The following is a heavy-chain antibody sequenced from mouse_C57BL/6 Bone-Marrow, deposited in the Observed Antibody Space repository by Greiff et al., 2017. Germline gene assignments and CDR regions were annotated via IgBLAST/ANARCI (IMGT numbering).Heavy chain of an antibody. J-gene: IGHJ3*01. V-gene: IGHV1-64*01. CDR1: GYTFTSYW. CDR3: ASYYGNPWFAY. CDR2: IHPNSGST. D-gene: IGHD2-10*01. Sequence: QVQLQQPGAELVKPGASVKLSCKASGYTFTSYWMHWVKQRPGQGLEWIGMIHPNSGSTNYNEKFKSKATLTVDKSSSTAYMQLSSLTSEDSAVYYCASYYGNPWFAYGGQGTLVTVSA.